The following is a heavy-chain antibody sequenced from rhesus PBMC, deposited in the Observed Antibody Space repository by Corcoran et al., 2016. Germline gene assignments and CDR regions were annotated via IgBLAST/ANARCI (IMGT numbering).Heavy chain of an antibody. CDR2: IYGSSGST. J-gene: IGHJ4*01. D-gene: IGHD4-23*01. Sequence: QVQLQESGPGVVKPSETLSLTCAVSGGSISSGYDWTWIRQPPGKVLDWIGYIYGSSGSTNYNPSLKNRVTISKDASKNQFSLKMSSVTDADTAVYYCATRGEYSHVFDYWGQGVLVTVSS. V-gene: IGHV4-76*01. CDR3: ATRGEYSHVFDY. CDR1: GGSISSGYD.